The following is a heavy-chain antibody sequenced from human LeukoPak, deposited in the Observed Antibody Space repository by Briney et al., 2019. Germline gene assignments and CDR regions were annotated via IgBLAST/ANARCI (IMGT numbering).Heavy chain of an antibody. Sequence: KPGGYLRLSCAASGFTFSDYYMSWIRQAPGKGLEWVSYISHSGRTMYYADSVKGRFTISRDNAKNSLYLQMNSLRAGDTAVYYCARDSIVRGNIGNDMGVWGKGTTVTVSS. CDR2: ISHSGRTM. J-gene: IGHJ6*03. V-gene: IGHV3-11*01. CDR3: ARDSIVRGNIGNDMGV. CDR1: GFTFSDYY. D-gene: IGHD2-8*01.